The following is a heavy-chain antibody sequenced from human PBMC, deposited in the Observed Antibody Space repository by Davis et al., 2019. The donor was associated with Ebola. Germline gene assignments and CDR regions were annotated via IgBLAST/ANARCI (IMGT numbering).Heavy chain of an antibody. J-gene: IGHJ4*02. CDR1: GFTFSSYW. D-gene: IGHD3-22*01. V-gene: IGHV3-7*01. CDR2: IKQDGSEK. CDR3: ARGPKGFTMIDLDY. Sequence: GESLKISCAASGFTFSSYWMSWVRQAPGKGLEWVANIKQDGSEKYYVDSVKGRFTISRDNAKNSLYLQMNSLRAEDTAVYYCARGPKGFTMIDLDYWGQGTLVTVSS.